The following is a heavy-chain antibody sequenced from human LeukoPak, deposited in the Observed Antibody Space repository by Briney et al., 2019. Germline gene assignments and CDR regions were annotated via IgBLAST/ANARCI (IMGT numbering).Heavy chain of an antibody. Sequence: ASVKVSCKASGYTFTSYDINWVRQATGQGLEWMGWMNPNSGNTGYAQKFQGRVTMTRNTSISTAYMELSSLRSEDTAVYYCARGGITIFGVVLRVAFDIWGQGTMVTVSS. V-gene: IGHV1-8*01. CDR3: ARGGITIFGVVLRVAFDI. J-gene: IGHJ3*02. D-gene: IGHD3-3*01. CDR2: MNPNSGNT. CDR1: GYTFTSYD.